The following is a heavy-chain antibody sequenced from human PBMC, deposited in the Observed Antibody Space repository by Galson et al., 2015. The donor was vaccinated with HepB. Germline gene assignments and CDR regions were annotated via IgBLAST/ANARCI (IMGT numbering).Heavy chain of an antibody. CDR3: AKGVISYYYMDV. D-gene: IGHD3-3*02. Sequence: SLRLSCAASGFTFSCYAMNWVRQAPGKGLEWVSSISGGGGSSYYADSVRGRFTISRDNSKKTLDLRMDGLTAEDTAVYYCAKGVISYYYMDVWGKGTTVTVSS. CDR2: ISGGGGSS. V-gene: IGHV3-23*01. CDR1: GFTFSCYA. J-gene: IGHJ6*03.